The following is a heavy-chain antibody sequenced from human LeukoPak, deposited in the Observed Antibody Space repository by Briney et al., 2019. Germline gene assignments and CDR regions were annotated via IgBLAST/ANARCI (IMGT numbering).Heavy chain of an antibody. CDR1: GYSISSGYY. V-gene: IGHV4-38-2*01. D-gene: IGHD6-19*01. J-gene: IGHJ4*02. Sequence: SETLSFTCAVSGYSISSGYYWGWIRQPPGKGLEWIGSIYHSGSTYYNPSLKSRVTISVDTSKNQFSLKLSSVTAADTAVYYCARHGWQYYFDYWGQGTLVTVSS. CDR3: ARHGWQYYFDY. CDR2: IYHSGST.